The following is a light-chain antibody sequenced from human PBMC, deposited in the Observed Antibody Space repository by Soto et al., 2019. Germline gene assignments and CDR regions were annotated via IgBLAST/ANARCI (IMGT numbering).Light chain of an antibody. Sequence: EIVLTQSPATLSLSPGERATLSCRASQSVSSYLAWYQQKPGQAPRLLIYDASNRATGIPARFSGSGSGTHFTLTITRLEPEDFAVYYCQQYGSSRGTFGQGTKVDIK. CDR3: QQYGSSRGT. CDR2: DAS. J-gene: IGKJ1*01. CDR1: QSVSSY. V-gene: IGKV3-20*01.